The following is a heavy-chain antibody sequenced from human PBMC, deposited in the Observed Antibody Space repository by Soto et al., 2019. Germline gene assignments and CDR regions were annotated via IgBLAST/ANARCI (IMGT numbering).Heavy chain of an antibody. CDR1: GYTLTELS. J-gene: IGHJ5*02. CDR2: FDPEDGET. D-gene: IGHD6-13*01. CDR3: ARFGYSSMVYWFDP. Sequence: RASVKGSCKVSGYTLTELSMHWVRQAPGKGLEWMGGFDPEDGETIYAQKFQGRVTMTEDTSTDTAYMELSSLRSEDTAVYYCARFGYSSMVYWFDPWGQGTLVTVSS. V-gene: IGHV1-24*01.